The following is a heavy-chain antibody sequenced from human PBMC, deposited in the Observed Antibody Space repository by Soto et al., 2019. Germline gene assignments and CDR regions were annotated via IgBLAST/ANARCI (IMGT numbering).Heavy chain of an antibody. J-gene: IGHJ4*02. D-gene: IGHD1-26*01. CDR3: ARVLGDELVGAPKGFFDY. CDR1: GYTFTSYA. Sequence: GASVKVSCKASGYTFTSYAMQWVRQARGQRLEWIGWIVVGSGNTNYAQKFQERVNMTRDTSTSTVYMELSSLRTEDTAVYYSARVLGDELVGAPKGFFDYWGQGTLVTVSS. V-gene: IGHV1-58*02. CDR2: IVVGSGNT.